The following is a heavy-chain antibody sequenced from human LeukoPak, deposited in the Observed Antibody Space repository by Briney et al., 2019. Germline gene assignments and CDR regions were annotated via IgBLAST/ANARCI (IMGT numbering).Heavy chain of an antibody. D-gene: IGHD7-27*01. CDR1: VYTFTSYD. CDR3: ARDELGTLYYYYGMDV. J-gene: IGHJ6*02. Sequence: ASVKVSCKPSVYTFTSYDINWVRQATGQGLEWMGWMNPNSGNTGYAQKFQGRVTMTRNTSISTAYMELSRLRSDDTAVYYCARDELGTLYYYYGMDVWGQGTTVTVSS. CDR2: MNPNSGNT. V-gene: IGHV1-8*01.